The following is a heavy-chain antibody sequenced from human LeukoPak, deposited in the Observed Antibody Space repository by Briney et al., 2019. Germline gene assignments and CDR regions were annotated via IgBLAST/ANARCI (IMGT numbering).Heavy chain of an antibody. Sequence: PSETLSLTCTVSGGSIGGLFWSWIRQSPGKGLEYIGYIYYSGTTDYNPTLKSRVSMSVDTSKNQFFLNLTSVTAADTAIYYCARVGYGSGSWGWFDPWGQGTLVTVSS. D-gene: IGHD3-10*01. CDR1: GGSIGGLF. V-gene: IGHV4-59*11. CDR3: ARVGYGSGSWGWFDP. J-gene: IGHJ5*02. CDR2: IYYSGTT.